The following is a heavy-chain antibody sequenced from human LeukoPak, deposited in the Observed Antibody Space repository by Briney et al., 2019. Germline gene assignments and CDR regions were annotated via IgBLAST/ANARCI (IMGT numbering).Heavy chain of an antibody. J-gene: IGHJ4*02. CDR3: ARGDYYDSSPLGY. CDR1: GGSISSYY. Sequence: PSETLSLTCTVSGGSISSYYWSWIRQAPGRGLEWIGYIYYSGSTNYNPSLKSRVTISVDTSKNQFSLKLSSVTAADTAVYYCARGDYYDSSPLGYWGQGTLVTVSS. D-gene: IGHD3-22*01. CDR2: IYYSGST. V-gene: IGHV4-59*01.